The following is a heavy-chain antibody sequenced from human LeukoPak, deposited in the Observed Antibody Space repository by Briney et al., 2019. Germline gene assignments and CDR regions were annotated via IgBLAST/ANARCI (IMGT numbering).Heavy chain of an antibody. J-gene: IGHJ6*03. D-gene: IGHD4-17*01. Sequence: PSETLSLTXTVSGGSLSSYYWSWIREPPGKGLEWIGYIYYSGSTKDNPSLKSRVTISVDTSKNQFSLKLSSVTAADTAVYYCARGQDYGADYYYDMDVWGKGTTVTVSS. V-gene: IGHV4-59*01. CDR3: ARGQDYGADYYYDMDV. CDR2: IYYSGST. CDR1: GGSLSSYY.